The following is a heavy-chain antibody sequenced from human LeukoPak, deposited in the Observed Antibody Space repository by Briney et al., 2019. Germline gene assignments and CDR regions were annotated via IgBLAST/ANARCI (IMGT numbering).Heavy chain of an antibody. Sequence: ASVKVSCKVSGYTLTELSMHWVRQAPGKGLEWMGGFDPEDGETIYAQKFQGRVTITRDTSASTAYMELSSLRSEDMAVYYCARTGLTYYYDSSGPLDYWGQGTLVTVSS. D-gene: IGHD3-22*01. CDR1: GYTLTELS. CDR2: FDPEDGET. V-gene: IGHV1-24*01. CDR3: ARTGLTYYYDSSGPLDY. J-gene: IGHJ4*02.